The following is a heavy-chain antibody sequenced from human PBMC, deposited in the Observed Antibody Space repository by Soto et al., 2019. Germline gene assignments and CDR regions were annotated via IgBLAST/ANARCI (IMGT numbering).Heavy chain of an antibody. CDR1: GYTFTSYG. CDR2: ISAYNGNT. D-gene: IGHD6-19*01. V-gene: IGHV1-18*01. J-gene: IGHJ5*02. Sequence: ASVKVSCKASGYTFTSYGISWVRQAPGQRLEWMGWISAYNGNTNYAQKLQGRVTMTTDTSTSIAYMELRSLRSDDTAVFSCARDWASSGWYDGWFDPWGQGPLVIVSS. CDR3: ARDWASSGWYDGWFDP.